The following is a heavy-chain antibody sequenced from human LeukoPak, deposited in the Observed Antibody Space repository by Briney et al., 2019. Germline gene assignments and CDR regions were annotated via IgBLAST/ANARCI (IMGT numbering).Heavy chain of an antibody. Sequence: ASVNVSCKASGYTFITYAMHWVRQAPGQRLEWMGWINAGNGNTKYSQNFQGRVTITRDTSASTVYMELRSLRSDDTAVYYCARGEGYGGNSDDSYWGQGTLVTVSS. CDR3: ARGEGYGGNSDDSY. CDR2: INAGNGNT. D-gene: IGHD4-23*01. V-gene: IGHV1-3*01. CDR1: GYTFITYA. J-gene: IGHJ4*02.